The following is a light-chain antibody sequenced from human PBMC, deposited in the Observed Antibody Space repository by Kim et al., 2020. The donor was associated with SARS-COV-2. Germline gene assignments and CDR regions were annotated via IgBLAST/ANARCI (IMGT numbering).Light chain of an antibody. CDR3: AAWDDSLNGYV. V-gene: IGLV1-44*01. Sequence: ELTQPPSASGTPGQRVTISCSGSSSNIGGNTVNWYQQLPTTAPKLLIQTNNQRPSGVPDRFSGSKSGTSASLAISGLQSEDEADYYCAAWDDSLNGYVFGTGTKVTVL. CDR2: TNN. CDR1: SSNIGGNT. J-gene: IGLJ1*01.